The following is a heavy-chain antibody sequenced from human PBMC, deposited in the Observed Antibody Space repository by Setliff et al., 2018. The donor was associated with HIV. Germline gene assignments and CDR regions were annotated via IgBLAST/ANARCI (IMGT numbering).Heavy chain of an antibody. CDR3: ARGDYGSGSYYPYYFYYGMDV. V-gene: IGHV1-69*13. CDR2: IIPVFGPP. CDR1: GYTFTSYY. D-gene: IGHD3-10*01. Sequence: SVKVSCKASGYTFTSYYIHWVRQAPGQGLEWMGGIIPVFGPPNYAKKFQFRLTITADESTSTAYMELSSLRSEDTAVYYCARGDYGSGSYYPYYFYYGMDVWGQGTTVTVSS. J-gene: IGHJ6*02.